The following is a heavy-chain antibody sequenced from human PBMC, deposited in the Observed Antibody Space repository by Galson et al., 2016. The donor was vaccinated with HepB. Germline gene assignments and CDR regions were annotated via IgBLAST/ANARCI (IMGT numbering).Heavy chain of an antibody. V-gene: IGHV4-61*02. J-gene: IGHJ6*03. Sequence: TLSLTCSVSGGSISSGSYYWSWIRQPAGKGLEWIGRIDTSGNTNYNPSVKTRVIISVDTSKFQFSLKLSSVTAADTAVYYCATSRRGAPSPFSHSYYYFYMDVWGKGTTVTVSS. CDR3: ATSRRGAPSPFSHSYYYFYMDV. CDR1: GGSISSGSYY. CDR2: IDTSGNT. D-gene: IGHD3-10*01.